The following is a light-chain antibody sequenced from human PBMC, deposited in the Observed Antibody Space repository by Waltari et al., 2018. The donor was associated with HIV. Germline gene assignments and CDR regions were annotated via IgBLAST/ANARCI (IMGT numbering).Light chain of an antibody. J-gene: IGKJ2*01. CDR2: AAS. CDR1: QSISSY. V-gene: IGKV1-39*01. CDR3: QQGYSTPYT. Sequence: DIQMTQSPSSLSASVGDRVTITCRASQSISSYLNWYQQKPGKAPKLLFYAASILQSGVPSRFRGSGSGTDFTLTISGLQPEDFAPYYCQQGYSTPYTFGQGTKLRSN.